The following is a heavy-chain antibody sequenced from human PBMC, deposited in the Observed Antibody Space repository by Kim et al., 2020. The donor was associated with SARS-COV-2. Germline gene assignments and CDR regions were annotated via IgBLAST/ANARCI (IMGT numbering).Heavy chain of an antibody. D-gene: IGHD3-22*01. CDR1: GYSFTTYA. V-gene: IGHV5-51*01. CDR3: ARQYYFDTSGFYPPYFD. J-gene: IGHJ4*01. CDR2: IYPGDSDT. Sequence: GESLKISCKASGYSFTTYAIGWVRQTPGKGLEWMGVIYPGDSDTRYSPSFQGQVTISADKSISTAFLQWSSLKASDTAVYYCARQYYFDTSGFYPPYFD.